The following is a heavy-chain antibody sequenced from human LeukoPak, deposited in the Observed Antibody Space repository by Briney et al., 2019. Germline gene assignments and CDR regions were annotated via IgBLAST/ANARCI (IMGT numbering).Heavy chain of an antibody. D-gene: IGHD3-3*01. Sequence: GGSLRLSCAASGFTFSGYWMSWVRQAPGKGLEWVANIKQDGSEKYYVDSVKGRFTISRDNAKNSLYLQMNSLRAEDTAVYYCARGYYDFWSHSSRGPKYFDYRGQGTLVAVSS. CDR1: GFTFSGYW. V-gene: IGHV3-7*01. CDR3: ARGYYDFWSHSSRGPKYFDY. J-gene: IGHJ4*02. CDR2: IKQDGSEK.